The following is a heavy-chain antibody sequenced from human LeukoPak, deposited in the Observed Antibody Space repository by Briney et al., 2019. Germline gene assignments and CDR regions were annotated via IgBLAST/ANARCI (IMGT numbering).Heavy chain of an antibody. V-gene: IGHV4-59*01. CDR2: IYYSGST. J-gene: IGHJ6*02. D-gene: IGHD3-22*01. CDR3: ARVVNMIVPPYYYYGMDV. Sequence: PSETLSLTCTVSGGSISSYYWSWIRQPPGKGLEWIGYIYYSGSTNYNPSLKSRVTISVDTSKNQFSLKLSSVTAADTAVYYCARVVNMIVPPYYYYGMDVWGQGTTVTVSS. CDR1: GGSISSYY.